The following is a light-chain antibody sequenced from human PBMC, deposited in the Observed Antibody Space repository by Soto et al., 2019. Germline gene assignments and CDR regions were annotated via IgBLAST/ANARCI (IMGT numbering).Light chain of an antibody. Sequence: EIVMTQSPGTLSLSPGERATLSCRASQSVSRYLAWYQQKPGQAPRLLIYDASNRATGFPARFSGSGFGRDFTLTISSLEPEDFAVYYCQQRSVWPITFGQGTRLEIK. V-gene: IGKV3-11*02. J-gene: IGKJ5*01. CDR1: QSVSRY. CDR2: DAS. CDR3: QQRSVWPIT.